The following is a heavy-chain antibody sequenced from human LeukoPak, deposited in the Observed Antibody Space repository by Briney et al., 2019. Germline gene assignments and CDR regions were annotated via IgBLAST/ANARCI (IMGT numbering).Heavy chain of an antibody. CDR3: AKVPTSFYTASWGFDN. CDR2: ISGSESST. V-gene: IGHV3-23*01. CDR1: GFTFSSYA. J-gene: IGHJ4*02. D-gene: IGHD5-18*01. Sequence: GGSLRLSCAASGFTFSSYAMSWVRQAPGKGLEWVSAISGSESSTYYADSVRGRFTISRDNSKNTLYLQMNSLRSEDTAVYYCAKVPTSFYTASWGFDNWGQGTLVTVSS.